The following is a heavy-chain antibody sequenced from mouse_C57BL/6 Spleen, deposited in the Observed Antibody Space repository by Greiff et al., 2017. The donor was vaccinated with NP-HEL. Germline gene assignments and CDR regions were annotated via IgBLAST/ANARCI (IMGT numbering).Heavy chain of an antibody. V-gene: IGHV14-2*01. CDR1: GFNIKDYY. Sequence: VQLKESGAELVKPGASVKLSCTASGFNIKDYYMHWVKQRTEQGLEWIGRIDPEDGETKYAPKFQGKATITADTSSNTAYLQLSSLTSEDTAVYYCARPISGGSSYWYFDVWGTGTTVTVSS. D-gene: IGHD1-1*01. CDR3: ARPISGGSSYWYFDV. J-gene: IGHJ1*03. CDR2: IDPEDGET.